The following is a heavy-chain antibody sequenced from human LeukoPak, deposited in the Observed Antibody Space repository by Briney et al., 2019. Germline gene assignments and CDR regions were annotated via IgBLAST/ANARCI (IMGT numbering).Heavy chain of an antibody. CDR3: ARGGGMGHYYYYMDV. Sequence: TSETLSLTCTVSGGSITSYYWSWIRQPPGKGLEWIGYIYYSGSTNYNPSLKSRVTISVDTSKNQFSLKLTSVTAADAAVYYCARGGGMGHYYYYMDVWGKGTTVTISS. CDR1: GGSITSYY. V-gene: IGHV4-59*01. CDR2: IYYSGST. D-gene: IGHD5-24*01. J-gene: IGHJ6*03.